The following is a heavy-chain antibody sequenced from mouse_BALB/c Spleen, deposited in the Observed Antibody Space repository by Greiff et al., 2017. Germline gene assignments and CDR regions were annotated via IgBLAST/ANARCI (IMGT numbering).Heavy chain of an antibody. J-gene: IGHJ2*01. CDR3: ARNVRDYFDY. Sequence: EVKLEESGGDLVKPGGSLKLSCAASGFTFSSYGMSWVRQTPDKRLEWVATISSGGSYTYYPDSVKGRFTISRDNAKNTLYLQMSSLKSEDTAMYYCARNVRDYFDYWGQGTTLTVSS. V-gene: IGHV5-6*02. CDR2: ISSGGSYT. CDR1: GFTFSSYG.